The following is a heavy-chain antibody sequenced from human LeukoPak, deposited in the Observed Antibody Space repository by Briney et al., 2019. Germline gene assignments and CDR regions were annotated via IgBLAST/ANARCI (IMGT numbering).Heavy chain of an antibody. V-gene: IGHV4-4*07. CDR1: GGSISSYY. CDR2: IYTRGST. Sequence: SETLSLTCTVSGGSISSYYWSWIRQPAGKGLEWIGRIYTRGSTNYNPSLKSRVTISVDTSKNQFSLKLSSVTAADTAVYYCARVVPTYYYDSSGYLAGGYYFDYWGQGTLVTVSS. J-gene: IGHJ4*02. D-gene: IGHD3-22*01. CDR3: ARVVPTYYYDSSGYLAGGYYFDY.